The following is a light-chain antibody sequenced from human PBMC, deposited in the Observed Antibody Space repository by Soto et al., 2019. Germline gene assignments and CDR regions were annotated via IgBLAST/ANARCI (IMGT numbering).Light chain of an antibody. CDR2: GAS. J-gene: IGKJ1*01. Sequence: EIVLTQSPGTLSLSPGERATLSCRASQSVSSNFLAWYQQKPGQAPRLLIYGASSRATGIPDRFSGSGSGIDFTLTISRLEPEDFAVSYCQQYGSSPPWTFGQGIKVEIK. CDR3: QQYGSSPPWT. CDR1: QSVSSNF. V-gene: IGKV3-20*01.